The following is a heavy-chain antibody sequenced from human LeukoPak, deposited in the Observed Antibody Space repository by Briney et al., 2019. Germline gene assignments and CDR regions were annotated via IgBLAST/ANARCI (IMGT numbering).Heavy chain of an antibody. D-gene: IGHD2-2*01. CDR2: INHSGST. CDR1: GGSITSYY. J-gene: IGHJ5*02. V-gene: IGHV4-34*01. CDR3: ARGSTLGYCSSTSCYGGDWFDP. Sequence: ETLSLTCTVSGGSITSYYWSWIRQPPGKGLEWIGEINHSGSTNYNLSLKSRVTISVDTSKNQFSLKLSSVTAADTAVYYCARGSTLGYCSSTSCYGGDWFDPWGQETLVTVSS.